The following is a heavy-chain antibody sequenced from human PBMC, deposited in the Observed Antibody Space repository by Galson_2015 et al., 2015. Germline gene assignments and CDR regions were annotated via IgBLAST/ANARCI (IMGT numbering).Heavy chain of an antibody. Sequence: SLRLSCAASGFTFSSYFMNWVRLAPGKGLEWVSSISSSSTYIYHADSVKGRFTISRDNAKSSLYLQMNSLRAEDTAVYYCAASQTTSSHGNYYYYMDVWGKGTTVTVSS. CDR2: ISSSSTYI. CDR1: GFTFSSYF. CDR3: AASQTTSSHGNYYYYMDV. D-gene: IGHD1/OR15-1a*01. V-gene: IGHV3-21*01. J-gene: IGHJ6*03.